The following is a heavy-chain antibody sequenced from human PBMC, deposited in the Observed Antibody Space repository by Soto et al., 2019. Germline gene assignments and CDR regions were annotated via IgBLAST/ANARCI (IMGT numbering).Heavy chain of an antibody. D-gene: IGHD3-3*01. CDR2: ISSSGSTI. Sequence: GGSLRLSCAASGFTFSDYYMSWIRQAPGKGLEWVSYISSSGSTIYYADSVKGRFTISRDNAKNSLYLQMNSLRAEGTAVYYCARGYYDFWSGYYDNWFDPWGQGTLVTVSS. J-gene: IGHJ5*02. V-gene: IGHV3-11*01. CDR3: ARGYYDFWSGYYDNWFDP. CDR1: GFTFSDYY.